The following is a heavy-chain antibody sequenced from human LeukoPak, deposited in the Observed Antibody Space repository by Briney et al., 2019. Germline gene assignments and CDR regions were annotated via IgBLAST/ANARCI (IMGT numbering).Heavy chain of an antibody. Sequence: GRSLRLSCAATGFTFKTYAMHWVRQAPGKGLEWVSSISWNSGNVDYADSVKGRFTLSRDNAKNSLYLQMSSLRAEDTALYYCAKSGTYSSSSGYIDSWGQGTLVTVSS. CDR1: GFTFKTYA. CDR3: AKSGTYSSSSGYIDS. CDR2: ISWNSGNV. D-gene: IGHD6-6*01. V-gene: IGHV3-9*01. J-gene: IGHJ4*02.